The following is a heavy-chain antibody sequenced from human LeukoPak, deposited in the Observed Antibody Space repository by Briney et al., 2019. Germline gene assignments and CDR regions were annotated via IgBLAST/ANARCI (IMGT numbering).Heavy chain of an antibody. Sequence: TSGTLSLTCAVSGGSISSSNWWSWVRQPPGKGLEWIGEIYHSGSTNYSPPLKSRLTISLDTSRNQFSLRLNSVTAADTAVYYCAKSNGYGLVDIWGQGTMVTVSS. V-gene: IGHV4-4*02. CDR2: IYHSGST. J-gene: IGHJ3*02. CDR1: GGSISSSNW. D-gene: IGHD3-10*01. CDR3: AKSNGYGLVDI.